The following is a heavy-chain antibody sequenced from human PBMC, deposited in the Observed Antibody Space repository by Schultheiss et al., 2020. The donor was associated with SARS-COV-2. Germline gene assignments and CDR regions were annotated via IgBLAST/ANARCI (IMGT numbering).Heavy chain of an antibody. D-gene: IGHD3-10*01. V-gene: IGHV4-39*07. CDR3: ARGGGSPEDY. CDR1: GGSISSSSYY. Sequence: SETLSLTCTVSGGSISSSSYYWGWIRQPPGKGLEWIGSIYYSGSTYYNPSLKSRVTISVDTSKNQFSLKLSSVTAADTAVYYCARGGGSPEDYWGQGTLVTVSS. CDR2: IYYSGST. J-gene: IGHJ4*02.